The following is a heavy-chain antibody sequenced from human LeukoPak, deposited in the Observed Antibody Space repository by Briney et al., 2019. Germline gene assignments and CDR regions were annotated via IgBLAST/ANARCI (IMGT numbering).Heavy chain of an antibody. V-gene: IGHV1-2*06. CDR3: ARGKRGQQSFDY. J-gene: IGHJ4*02. Sequence: AASVKVSCKASGYTFTGYYMHWVRQAPGQGLESMGRINPNSGGTNYAQKFQGRVTMTRDTSISTAYMELSKLRSDDTAVYYCARGKRGQQSFDYWGQGTLVTVSS. D-gene: IGHD3-16*01. CDR2: INPNSGGT. CDR1: GYTFTGYY.